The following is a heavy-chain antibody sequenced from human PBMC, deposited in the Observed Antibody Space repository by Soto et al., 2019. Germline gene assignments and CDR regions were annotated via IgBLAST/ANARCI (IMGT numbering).Heavy chain of an antibody. D-gene: IGHD2-15*01. J-gene: IGHJ4*02. Sequence: SETLSLTCAVYGGSFSGFYWSWIRQPPGKGLEWIGEINHSGSTNYNPSLKSRVTISVDTSKNQFSLKLSSVTAADTAVYYCAREGYCSGGSCYSRTLDYWGQGTLVTVSS. CDR2: INHSGST. V-gene: IGHV4-34*01. CDR3: AREGYCSGGSCYSRTLDY. CDR1: GGSFSGFY.